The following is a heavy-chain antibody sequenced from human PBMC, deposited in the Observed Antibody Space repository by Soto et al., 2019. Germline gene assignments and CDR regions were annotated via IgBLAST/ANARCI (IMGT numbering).Heavy chain of an antibody. J-gene: IGHJ4*02. D-gene: IGHD6-13*01. V-gene: IGHV4-4*02. CDR1: GGSISTSNW. CDR3: ARARATIAAAAIFDC. Sequence: QVQLQESGPGLVKPSGTLSLTCAVSGGSISTSNWWSWVRQPPGKGLEWIGEVYRTGSTNYNPSLESRVIVSVDKSKNQFSLKLTSVTAADTGVYYCARARATIAAAAIFDCWGQGTLVTVSS. CDR2: VYRTGST.